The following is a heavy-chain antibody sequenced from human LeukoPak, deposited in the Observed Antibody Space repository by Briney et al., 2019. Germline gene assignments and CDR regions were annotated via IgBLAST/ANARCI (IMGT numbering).Heavy chain of an antibody. V-gene: IGHV4-39*07. D-gene: IGHD5-24*01. J-gene: IGHJ4*02. CDR2: IYISGST. CDR3: ARDSRRDGYNLEY. Sequence: SETLSLTCTVSGDSISSSSYYWGWIRQPPGKGLEWIGCIYISGSTNYTPSLKSRVTISRDTSKNEFSLKLSSVTAADTAVYYCARDSRRDGYNLEYWGRGTLVTVSS. CDR1: GDSISSSSYY.